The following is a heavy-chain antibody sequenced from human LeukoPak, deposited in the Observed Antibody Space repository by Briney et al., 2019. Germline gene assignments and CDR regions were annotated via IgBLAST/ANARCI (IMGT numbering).Heavy chain of an antibody. V-gene: IGHV1-18*01. CDR1: GYSFTSYG. D-gene: IGHD6-13*01. CDR2: ISAYNGHT. CDR3: ARTGSSRWHGDHYYFDY. J-gene: IGHJ4*02. Sequence: ASVKVSCKASGYSFTSYGISWVRQAPGQGLEWMGWISAYNGHTNYAQKFQGRVTITGDASASTAYMELSSLRSEDTAVFYCARTGSSRWHGDHYYFDYWGQGTLVTVSS.